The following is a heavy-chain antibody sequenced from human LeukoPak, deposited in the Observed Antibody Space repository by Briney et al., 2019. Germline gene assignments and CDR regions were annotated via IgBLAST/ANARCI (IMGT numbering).Heavy chain of an antibody. J-gene: IGHJ4*02. V-gene: IGHV3-53*01. Sequence: GGSLRLSCAASGFTVSSNYMSWVRQAPGKGLEWVSVIYSGGTTNYADSVKGRFTISRDNSKNTLFLQMNSLKAEGTAVYYCARGGYSSSWYHFDYWGQGTLVTVSS. CDR2: IYSGGTT. CDR3: ARGGYSSSWYHFDY. CDR1: GFTVSSNY. D-gene: IGHD6-13*01.